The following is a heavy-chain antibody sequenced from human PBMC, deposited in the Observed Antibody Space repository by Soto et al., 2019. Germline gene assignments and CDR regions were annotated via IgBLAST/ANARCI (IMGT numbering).Heavy chain of an antibody. J-gene: IGHJ3*02. Sequence: EVQLVESGGGLVQPGGSLRLSCAACGFTFSRYWMHWVRQAPGKGLLWVSRINSDGSSTNYADSVKGRFTISRDNAKNTLYLQMNSLRAEDTAVYYCARGDYGDYGAETFDIWGQGTMVTVSS. V-gene: IGHV3-74*01. CDR3: ARGDYGDYGAETFDI. CDR1: GFTFSRYW. CDR2: INSDGSST. D-gene: IGHD4-17*01.